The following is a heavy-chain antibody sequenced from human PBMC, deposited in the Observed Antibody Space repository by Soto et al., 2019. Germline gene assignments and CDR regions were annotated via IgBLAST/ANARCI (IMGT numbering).Heavy chain of an antibody. J-gene: IGHJ4*02. V-gene: IGHV3-33*01. Sequence: GGSLRLACAASGFTFSSYGMHWVRQAPGKGLEWVAVIWYDGSNKYYADSVKGRFTISRGNSKNTLYLQMNSLRAEDTAVYYCARDDLAVAGRKKFDYWGQGTLVTVSS. CDR3: ARDDLAVAGRKKFDY. CDR2: IWYDGSNK. D-gene: IGHD6-19*01. CDR1: GFTFSSYG.